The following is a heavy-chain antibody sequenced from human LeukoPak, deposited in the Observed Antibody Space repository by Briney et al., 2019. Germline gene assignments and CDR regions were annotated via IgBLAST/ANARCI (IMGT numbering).Heavy chain of an antibody. CDR1: GDSVSSNSAA. CDR3: ARDLRGMVGVRVVVAAPFDY. V-gene: IGHV6-1*01. J-gene: IGHJ4*02. D-gene: IGHD2-15*01. Sequence: SQTLSLTCAISGDSVSSNSAAWNWIRQSPSRGLEWLGRTYYRSKWYNDYAVSVKSRITINPDTSKNQFSLQLNSVTPEDTVVYYCARDLRGMVGVRVVVAAPFDYWGQGTLVTVSS. CDR2: TYYRSKWYN.